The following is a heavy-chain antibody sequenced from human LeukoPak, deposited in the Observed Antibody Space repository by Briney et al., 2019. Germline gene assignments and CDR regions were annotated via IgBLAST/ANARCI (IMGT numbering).Heavy chain of an antibody. V-gene: IGHV4-34*01. CDR2: INHSGST. D-gene: IGHD1-14*01. J-gene: IGHJ3*02. Sequence: PSETLSLTCAVYGGSFSGYYWSWIRQPPGKGLEWIGEINHSGSTNYNPSLKSRVTISVDTSKNQFSLKLSSVTAADTAVYYCGRGIRYYRDVVGIWAQGTMVT. CDR1: GGSFSGYY. CDR3: GRGIRYYRDVVGI.